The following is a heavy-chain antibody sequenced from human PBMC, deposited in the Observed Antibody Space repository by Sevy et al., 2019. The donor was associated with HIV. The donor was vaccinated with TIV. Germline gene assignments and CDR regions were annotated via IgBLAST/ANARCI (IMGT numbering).Heavy chain of an antibody. D-gene: IGHD2-8*01. CDR2: LSFGCGEI. J-gene: IGHJ4*02. V-gene: IGHV3-23*01. CDR3: AREGCTKPHDY. CDR1: GFTFSKYS. Sequence: GGCLRLSCAASGFTFSKYSMSWVRQPPGKGLEWVSTLSFGCGEINYADSVKGRFTISRDNSKSSVYLQMNNLRPEDTAVYYCAREGCTKPHDYCGQGTLVTVSS.